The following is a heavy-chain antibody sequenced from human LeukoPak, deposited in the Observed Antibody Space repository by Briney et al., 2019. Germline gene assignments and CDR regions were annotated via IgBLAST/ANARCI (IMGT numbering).Heavy chain of an antibody. D-gene: IGHD3-22*01. J-gene: IGHJ3*02. CDR3: ARDLEDSSPFGAFDM. CDR2: IDNDGSYI. Sequence: MSGGSLGLSCAASGFTFSSYTMNWVRQAPGKGLEWVSSIDNDGSYIYYADSVKDRFTLSRDNAENSVHLQMISLRAEDTAVYYCARDLEDSSPFGAFDMWGQGTMVTVSS. V-gene: IGHV3-21*01. CDR1: GFTFSSYT.